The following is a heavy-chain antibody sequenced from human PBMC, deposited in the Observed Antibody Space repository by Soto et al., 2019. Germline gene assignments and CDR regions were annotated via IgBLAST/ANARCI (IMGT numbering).Heavy chain of an antibody. D-gene: IGHD3-16*02. CDR3: SREVIPEIPFDL. V-gene: IGHV3-30-3*01. J-gene: IGHJ4*02. CDR1: GFSLTNYD. Sequence: QVQLAESGGGVVQPGRSLRLSCTASGFSLTNYDMHWVRQAPGKGLEWVAVISPDESKIFYADSVKGRFTISRDISKKSVYLQMNSLRAEDRAVYFCSREVIPEIPFDLWGQGSLVIVSS. CDR2: ISPDESKI.